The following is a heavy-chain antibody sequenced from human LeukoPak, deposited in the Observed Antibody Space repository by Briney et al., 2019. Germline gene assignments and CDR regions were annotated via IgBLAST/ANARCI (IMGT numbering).Heavy chain of an antibody. CDR2: IDWDDDK. D-gene: IGHD5-12*01. J-gene: IGHJ4*02. CDR1: GFSPSTRRMR. Sequence: SGPTQVKPTQTLTLTCSFSGFSPSTRRMRVSWIRQPPAEALEWLARIDWDDDKFSSTSLKTRLIISKDTSKNQVVLTMTNMDPVDTATYYCARMIIVAGYFDYWGQGTLVTVSS. V-gene: IGHV2-70*04. CDR3: ARMIIVAGYFDY.